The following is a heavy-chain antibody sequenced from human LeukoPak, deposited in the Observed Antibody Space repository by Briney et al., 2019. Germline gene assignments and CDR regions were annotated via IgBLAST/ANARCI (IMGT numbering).Heavy chain of an antibody. CDR3: ARSDTAMDPFDY. V-gene: IGHV3-21*01. D-gene: IGHD5-18*01. J-gene: IGHJ4*02. CDR1: GFTFSSYS. Sequence: PGGSLRLSCAASGFTFSSYSMNWVRQAPGKGLEWVSSISSSSSYIYYADSVKGRFTISRDNAKNSLYLQMNSLRAEDTAVYYCARSDTAMDPFDYWGQGTLVTVSS. CDR2: ISSSSSYI.